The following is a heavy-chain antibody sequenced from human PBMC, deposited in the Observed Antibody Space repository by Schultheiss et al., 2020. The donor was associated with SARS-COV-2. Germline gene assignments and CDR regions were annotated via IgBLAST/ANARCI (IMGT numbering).Heavy chain of an antibody. CDR1: GGSFSGYY. V-gene: IGHV4-34*01. CDR2: INHSGST. CDR3: ARTPRGQWEVDY. Sequence: SETLSLTCAVYGGSFSGYYWSWIRQPPGKGLEWIGEINHSGSTNYNPSLKSRVTISVDTSKNQFSLKLSSVTAADTAVYYCARTPRGQWEVDYWGQGTLVTVSS. J-gene: IGHJ4*02. D-gene: IGHD1-26*01.